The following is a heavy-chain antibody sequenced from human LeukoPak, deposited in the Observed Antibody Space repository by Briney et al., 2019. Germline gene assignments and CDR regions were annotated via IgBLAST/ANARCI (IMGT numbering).Heavy chain of an antibody. CDR2: ISWNSGSI. CDR1: GFTFDDYA. J-gene: IGHJ4*02. Sequence: PGRSLRLSCAASGFTFDDYAMHWVRQAPGKGLEWVSGISWNSGSIGYADSVKGRFTISRDNARNSLYLQMNSLRAEDTALYYCAKELYSSGWPINFDYWGQGTLVTVSS. V-gene: IGHV3-9*01. D-gene: IGHD6-19*01. CDR3: AKELYSSGWPINFDY.